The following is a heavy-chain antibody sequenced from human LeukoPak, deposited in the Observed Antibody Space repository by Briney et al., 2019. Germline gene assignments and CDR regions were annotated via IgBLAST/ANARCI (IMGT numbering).Heavy chain of an antibody. Sequence: VSVKVSCKASGYTFTGYYMHWVRQAPGQGLEWMGWINPNSGGTNYAQKFQGRVTMTRDTSISTAYMELSRLRSDDTAVYYCASSTVLRDAFDIWGQGTMVTVSS. J-gene: IGHJ3*02. D-gene: IGHD2-2*01. CDR1: GYTFTGYY. CDR3: ASSTVLRDAFDI. V-gene: IGHV1-2*02. CDR2: INPNSGGT.